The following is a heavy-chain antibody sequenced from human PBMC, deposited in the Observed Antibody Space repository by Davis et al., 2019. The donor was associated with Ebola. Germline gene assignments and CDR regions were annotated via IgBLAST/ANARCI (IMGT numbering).Heavy chain of an antibody. CDR1: GFTLSTYE. D-gene: IGHD2-21*01. CDR3: AREAAHCGGDCHDH. Sequence: PGGSLRLSCAASGFTLSTYEMNWVRQAPGKGLEWVSYIDSAGNVIYYADSVRGRFTISRDNAKNSLHLQMDSLRAEDTDVYYCAREAAHCGGDCHDHWGQGTLVTVSS. CDR2: IDSAGNVI. V-gene: IGHV3-48*03. J-gene: IGHJ4*02.